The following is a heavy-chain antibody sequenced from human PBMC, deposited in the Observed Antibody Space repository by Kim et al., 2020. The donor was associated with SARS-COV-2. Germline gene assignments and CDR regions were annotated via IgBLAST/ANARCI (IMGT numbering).Heavy chain of an antibody. CDR3: ARGGFTVVTPLDY. Sequence: SHPPPKRRVTLSVDTSKNQFSLKMSSVTAADTAVYYCARGGFTVVTPLDYWGQGTLVTVSS. V-gene: IGHV4-30-2*05. D-gene: IGHD2-21*02. J-gene: IGHJ4*02.